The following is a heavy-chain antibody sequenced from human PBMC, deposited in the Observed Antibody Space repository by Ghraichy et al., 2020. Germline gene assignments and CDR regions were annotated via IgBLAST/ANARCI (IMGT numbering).Heavy chain of an antibody. CDR3: ARDAWGSSWPDAFDI. V-gene: IGHV3-33*01. Sequence: GGSLRLSCAASGFTFSSYGMHWVRQAPGKGLEGVAVIWYDGSNKYYADSVKGRFTISRDNSKNTLYLQMNSLRAEDTAVYYCARDAWGSSWPDAFDIWGQGTMVTVSS. D-gene: IGHD6-13*01. CDR2: IWYDGSNK. J-gene: IGHJ3*02. CDR1: GFTFSSYG.